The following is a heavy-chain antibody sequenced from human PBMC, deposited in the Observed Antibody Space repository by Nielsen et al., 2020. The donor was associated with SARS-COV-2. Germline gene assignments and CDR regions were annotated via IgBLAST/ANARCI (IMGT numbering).Heavy chain of an antibody. CDR1: GYTFSNYA. V-gene: IGHV1-3*01. CDR3: ASEGSSWSFDY. J-gene: IGHJ4*02. Sequence: ASVKVSCKASGYTFSNYAMHWVRQAPGQRLELMVWINAGYGNTKYSQKFQGRVTITRDTSASTAYLELSSLRSEDTAVYFCASEGSSWSFDYWGQGTLVTVSS. CDR2: INAGYGNT. D-gene: IGHD6-13*01.